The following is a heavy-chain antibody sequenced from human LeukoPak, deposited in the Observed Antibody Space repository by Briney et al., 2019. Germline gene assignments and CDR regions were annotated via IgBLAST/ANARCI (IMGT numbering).Heavy chain of an antibody. D-gene: IGHD2-2*01. CDR2: IYYSWST. Sequence: SETLSLTCTFSGGSHSSSSYYWGWIRQPPGKGLEWIGSIYYSWSTYYNPSLKSRVTISVGTSKNQFSLKLSSVTAADTAVYYCASEAASSTRCLCLGYWGQGTLVTVSS. J-gene: IGHJ4*02. CDR3: ASEAASSTRCLCLGY. CDR1: GGSHSSSSYY. V-gene: IGHV4-39*07.